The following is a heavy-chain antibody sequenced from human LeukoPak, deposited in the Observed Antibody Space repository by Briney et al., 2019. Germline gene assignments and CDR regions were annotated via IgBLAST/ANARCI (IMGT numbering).Heavy chain of an antibody. CDR2: ISYDGSNK. Sequence: GGSLRLSCAASGFTFSSYAMHWVRQAPGKGLEWVAVISYDGSNKYYADSVKGRFTISRDNSKNTLYLQMNGLRAEDTAVYYCARALDSGSYYDYWGQGTLVTVSS. J-gene: IGHJ4*02. CDR1: GFTFSSYA. CDR3: ARALDSGSYYDY. D-gene: IGHD1-26*01. V-gene: IGHV3-30-3*01.